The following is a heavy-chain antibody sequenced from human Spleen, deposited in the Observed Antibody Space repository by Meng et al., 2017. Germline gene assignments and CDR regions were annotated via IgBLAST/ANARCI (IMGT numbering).Heavy chain of an antibody. J-gene: IGHJ6*02. CDR2: MNPNRGDT. CDR1: GYTFTGYA. CDR3: ARVWCSSTSCYYYYYGMDV. V-gene: IGHV1-8*02. Sequence: ASVKVSCKASGYTFTGYAMNWVRQATGQGLEWMGWMNPNRGDTGYAQKFQGRVTMTRNTSISTVYMELSSLRSEDTAVYYCARVWCSSTSCYYYYYGMDVWGQGTTVTVSS. D-gene: IGHD2-2*01.